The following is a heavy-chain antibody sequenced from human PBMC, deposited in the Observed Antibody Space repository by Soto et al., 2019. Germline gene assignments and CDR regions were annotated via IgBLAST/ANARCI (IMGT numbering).Heavy chain of an antibody. V-gene: IGHV4-34*01. CDR1: GGSISGYY. CDR2: INHSGST. Sequence: ASETLSLTCVVYGGSISGYYWSWIRQPPGKGLEWIGEINHSGSTNYNPSLKSRGTISVDTSKNQFSLKLNSVTAADTAVYYCAGQVGVVIPAAMRDHYYYYGMDVWGQGTTVTVSS. J-gene: IGHJ6*02. CDR3: AGQVGVVIPAAMRDHYYYYGMDV. D-gene: IGHD2-2*01.